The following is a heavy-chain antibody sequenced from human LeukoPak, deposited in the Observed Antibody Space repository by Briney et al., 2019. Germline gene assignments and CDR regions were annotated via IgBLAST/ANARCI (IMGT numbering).Heavy chain of an antibody. D-gene: IGHD1-26*01. J-gene: IGHJ3*02. V-gene: IGHV3-33*01. Sequence: GGSLRLSCAASGLTFSSYGMQWVRQAPGKGLEWVAVIWYDGSNKYYADSVKGRFTIPRDNSKNTLYLQMNSLRAEDTAVYYCARALGATTAFDIWGQGTMVTVSS. CDR1: GLTFSSYG. CDR2: IWYDGSNK. CDR3: ARALGATTAFDI.